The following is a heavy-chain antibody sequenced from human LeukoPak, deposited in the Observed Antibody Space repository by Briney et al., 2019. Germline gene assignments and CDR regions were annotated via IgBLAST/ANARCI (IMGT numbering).Heavy chain of an antibody. CDR1: GFTFSDFY. J-gene: IGHJ4*02. D-gene: IGHD5-24*01. CDR2: IWYDGSNK. CDR3: AKDRGMATIYYFDY. V-gene: IGHV3-33*06. Sequence: GGSLRLSCAASGFTFSDFYMSWIRQAPGKGLEWVAVIWYDGSNKYYADSVKGRFTISRDNSKNTLYLQMNSLRAEDTAVYYCAKDRGMATIYYFDYWGQGTLVTVSS.